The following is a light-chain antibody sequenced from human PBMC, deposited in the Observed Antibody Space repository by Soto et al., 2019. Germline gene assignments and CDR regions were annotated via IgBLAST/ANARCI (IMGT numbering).Light chain of an antibody. CDR1: QSVRSY. CDR2: DAS. CDR3: QQRISRPT. V-gene: IGKV3-11*01. Sequence: EIVLTQSPGTLSLSPGERATLSRRASQSVRSYLAWYQQKPGQPPRLLISDASNRATGIPARFSGSGSGTDFTLTISSLEPEDFAVYYCQQRISRPTFGGGTKVEIK. J-gene: IGKJ4*01.